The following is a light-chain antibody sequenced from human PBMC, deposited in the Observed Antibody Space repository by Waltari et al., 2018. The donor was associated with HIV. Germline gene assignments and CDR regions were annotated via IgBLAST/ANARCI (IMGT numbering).Light chain of an antibody. Sequence: QPVVTQEPSLTVSPGETVILTFASSTGVVTRGHCPYWFQVRPGHAPQTLIFDSNNRYSWTPARFAGSFVGGKAALTLAGAQPEDEANYFCLLTYGEDVVFGGGTKLTVL. CDR1: TGVVTRGHC. V-gene: IGLV7-46*01. CDR2: DSN. J-gene: IGLJ2*01. CDR3: LLTYGEDVV.